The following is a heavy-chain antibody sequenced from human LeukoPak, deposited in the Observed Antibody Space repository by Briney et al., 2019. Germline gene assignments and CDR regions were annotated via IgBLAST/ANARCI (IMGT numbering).Heavy chain of an antibody. CDR2: FDPEDGET. Sequence: ASVKVSCKASGYTFTSYYMHWVRQAPGKGLEWMGGFDPEDGETIYAQKFQGRVTMTEDTSTDTAYMELSSLRSEDTAVYYCATANYGSGSYLRGEVARWFDPWGQGTLVTVSS. CDR3: ATANYGSGSYLRGEVARWFDP. V-gene: IGHV1-24*01. CDR1: GYTFTSYY. J-gene: IGHJ5*02. D-gene: IGHD3-10*01.